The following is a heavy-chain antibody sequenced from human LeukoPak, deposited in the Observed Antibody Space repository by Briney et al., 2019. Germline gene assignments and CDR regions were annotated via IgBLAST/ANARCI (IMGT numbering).Heavy chain of an antibody. CDR3: ARDYYDSSGYYLDY. CDR2: IYYSGST. V-gene: IGHV4-59*11. D-gene: IGHD3-22*01. CDR1: GASINSHY. J-gene: IGHJ4*02. Sequence: SETLSLTCSVSGASINSHYWTWIRQPAGQGLEWIGYIYYSGSTNYNPSLKSRVTISVDTSKNQFSLKLSSVTAADTAVYYCARDYYDSSGYYLDYWGQGTLVTVSS.